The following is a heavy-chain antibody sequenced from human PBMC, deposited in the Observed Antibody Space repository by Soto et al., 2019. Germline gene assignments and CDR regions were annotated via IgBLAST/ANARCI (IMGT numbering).Heavy chain of an antibody. CDR2: ISYDGSNK. J-gene: IGHJ4*02. CDR1: GFTFSSYA. V-gene: IGHV3-30-3*01. Sequence: GGSLRLSCAASGFTFSSYAMHWVRQAPGKGLEWVAVISYDGSNKYYADSVKGRFTISRDNSKNTLYLQMNSLRAEDTAVYYCARDHLELRFLEWLFAPGYWGQGTLVTVSS. D-gene: IGHD3-3*01. CDR3: ARDHLELRFLEWLFAPGY.